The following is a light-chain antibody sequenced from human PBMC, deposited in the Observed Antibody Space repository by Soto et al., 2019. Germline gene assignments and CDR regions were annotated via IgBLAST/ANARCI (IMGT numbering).Light chain of an antibody. CDR1: QGISSY. CDR2: AAS. CDR3: LQHNSYPIT. J-gene: IGKJ5*01. Sequence: AIRMPQSKSSFSASTGDRVTVTCRASQGISSYLAWYQQKPGKAPKRLIYAASSLQSGVPSRFSGSGSGTEFTLTISSLQPEDFATYFCLQHNSYPITFGQGTRLEIK. V-gene: IGKV1-8*01.